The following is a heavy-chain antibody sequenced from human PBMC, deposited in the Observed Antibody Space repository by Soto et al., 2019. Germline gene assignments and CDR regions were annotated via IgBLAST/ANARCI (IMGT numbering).Heavy chain of an antibody. V-gene: IGHV1-69*12. Sequence: QVQLVQSGAEVKKPGSSVKVSCKASGGTFSSYAISWVRQAPGQGLEWMGGIIPIFGTANYAQKFQGRVTITADESTSTAYMVLSSLRSEDTAVYYCARSQYSSSWYSYYYCYYGMDVWGQGTTVTVSS. CDR3: ARSQYSSSWYSYYYCYYGMDV. CDR1: GGTFSSYA. J-gene: IGHJ6*02. D-gene: IGHD6-13*01. CDR2: IIPIFGTA.